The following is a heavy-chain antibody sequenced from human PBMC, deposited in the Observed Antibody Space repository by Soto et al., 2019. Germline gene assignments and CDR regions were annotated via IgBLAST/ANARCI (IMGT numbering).Heavy chain of an antibody. Sequence: QVHLVQSGAAVKKPGASVKVSCKASGYTFTSYGITWVRQAPGQGLEWMGWISAHNGNTDYAQKLQGRIIVTRDSSTSTAYMELRSLISGVTAVYYCARGRYGDYWGQGALVTVSS. CDR3: ARGRYGDY. CDR1: GYTFTSYG. V-gene: IGHV1-18*01. J-gene: IGHJ4*02. CDR2: ISAHNGNT. D-gene: IGHD1-1*01.